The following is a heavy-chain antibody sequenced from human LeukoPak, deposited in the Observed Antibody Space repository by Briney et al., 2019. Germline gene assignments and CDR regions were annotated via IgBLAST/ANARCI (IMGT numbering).Heavy chain of an antibody. D-gene: IGHD6-13*01. CDR2: ISVSGGGT. CDR1: GFTFSAYA. CDR3: AKVGRLQLNGFDY. V-gene: IGHV3-23*01. J-gene: IGHJ4*02. Sequence: GGSLRLSCVASGFTFSAYAMTWVRQAPGKGLEWVSSISVSGGGTYYADSVKGRFTISRDNSKNTLYLQMNSLRAEDTAVYYCAKVGRLQLNGFDYWGQGTLVTVSS.